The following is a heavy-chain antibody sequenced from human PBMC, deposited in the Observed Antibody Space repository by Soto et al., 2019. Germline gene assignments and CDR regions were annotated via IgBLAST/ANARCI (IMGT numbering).Heavy chain of an antibody. Sequence: EVQLVESGGGLVQPGGSLRLSCAASGFTFSSNWMHWVRQAPGKGLVWVSRINSDGSITSYADSVKGQFTISRDNAKNTVYLQMNSLTAEDTAVYYCARGSSSWYVSFDYWGLGILVTVSS. D-gene: IGHD6-13*01. CDR2: INSDGSIT. J-gene: IGHJ4*02. CDR3: ARGSSSWYVSFDY. CDR1: GFTFSSNW. V-gene: IGHV3-74*01.